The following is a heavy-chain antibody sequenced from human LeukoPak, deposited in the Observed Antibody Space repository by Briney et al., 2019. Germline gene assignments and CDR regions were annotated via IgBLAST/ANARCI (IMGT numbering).Heavy chain of an antibody. CDR1: GYSISSGYY. D-gene: IGHD3-22*01. V-gene: IGHV4-38-2*01. CDR2: IYYSGST. J-gene: IGHJ4*02. CDR3: ASTLNYYDSSGYSLSYFDY. Sequence: PSETLSLTCAVSGYSISSGYYWVWIRQPPGKGLEWIGYIYYSGSTYYNPSLKSRVTISVDTSKNQFSLKLSSVTVADTAVYYCASTLNYYDSSGYSLSYFDYWGQGTLVTVSS.